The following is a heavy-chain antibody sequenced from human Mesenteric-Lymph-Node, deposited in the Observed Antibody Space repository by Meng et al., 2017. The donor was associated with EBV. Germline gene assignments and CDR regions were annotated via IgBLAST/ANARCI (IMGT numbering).Heavy chain of an antibody. J-gene: IGHJ1*01. V-gene: IGHV4-4*02. CDR3: ASHTTYSTTGYLFLQH. D-gene: IGHD3-9*01. CDR2: IFHTWST. CDR1: GGSISSNNW. Sequence: RLAVAPGGGRPAGTLSLTRTVSGGSISSNNWWTCVGQPPGRGLEWIGDIFHTWSTNYNPSLKSRVTMSVDKSKNLFSLPLNSVIAADTAVYYCASHTTYSTTGYLFLQHWGQGTLVTVSS.